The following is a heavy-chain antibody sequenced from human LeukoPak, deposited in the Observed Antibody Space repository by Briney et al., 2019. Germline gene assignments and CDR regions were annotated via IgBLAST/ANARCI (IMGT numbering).Heavy chain of an antibody. CDR3: ARDLFSYGANQDDY. CDR2: IKQDGSGK. J-gene: IGHJ4*02. CDR1: GFTFSSYW. V-gene: IGHV3-7*01. Sequence: GGSLRLSCAAPGFTFSSYWMNWVRQAPGKGLEWVANIKQDGSGKYYVDSVKGRFTISRDNAKKSLYLQMNSLRAEDTAVYYCARDLFSYGANQDDYWGQGTLVTVSS. D-gene: IGHD5-18*01.